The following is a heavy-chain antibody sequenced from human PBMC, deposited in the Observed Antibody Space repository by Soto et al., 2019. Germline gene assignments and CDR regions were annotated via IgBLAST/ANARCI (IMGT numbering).Heavy chain of an antibody. CDR2: ISSSGTTK. J-gene: IGHJ4*02. D-gene: IGHD3-22*01. CDR1: GFSFSHYE. CDR3: ARDRAIVVSPFDY. V-gene: IGHV3-48*03. Sequence: LSLSCAASGFSFSHYEMNWVRQAPGKAPEWISYISSSGTTKYYAASVEGRFSISRDNAKNSLFLQMNNMRADDTAVYFCARDRAIVVSPFDYWGLGTLVTVSS.